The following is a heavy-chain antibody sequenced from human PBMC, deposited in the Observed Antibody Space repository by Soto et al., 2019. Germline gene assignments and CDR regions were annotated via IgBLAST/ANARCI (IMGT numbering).Heavy chain of an antibody. V-gene: IGHV3-33*01. Sequence: GGFLRLSCAASGFTFSSYGMHWVRQAPGKGLEWVAVIWYDGSNKYYADSVKGRFTISRDNSKNTLYLQMNSLRAEDTAVYYCARDPGGYSGYDKFDYWGQGTLVTVSS. CDR1: GFTFSSYG. J-gene: IGHJ4*02. CDR3: ARDPGGYSGYDKFDY. D-gene: IGHD5-12*01. CDR2: IWYDGSNK.